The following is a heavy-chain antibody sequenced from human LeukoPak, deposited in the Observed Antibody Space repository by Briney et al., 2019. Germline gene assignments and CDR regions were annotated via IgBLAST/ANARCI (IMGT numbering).Heavy chain of an antibody. J-gene: IGHJ5*02. CDR1: GYTFTSYY. CDR3: AREPFYSKWEQHNWFDP. Sequence: ASVKVSCKASGYTFTSYYMHWVRQAPGQGLEWMGIINPSGGSTSYAQKFQGRVTMTRDTSTSTVYMELSSLRSEDTAVYYCAREPFYSKWEQHNWFDPWGQGTLATVSS. V-gene: IGHV1-46*01. CDR2: INPSGGST. D-gene: IGHD1-26*01.